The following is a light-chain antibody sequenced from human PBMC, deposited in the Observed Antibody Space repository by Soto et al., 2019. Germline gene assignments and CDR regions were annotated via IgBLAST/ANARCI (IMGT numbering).Light chain of an antibody. Sequence: DIQMTQSPSSLSASVGDRVTITCRASQDISNHLAWFQQKPGKAPKSLISAASSLQSGVPSKFSGSGSGTDFTITNSSLQPEEFATYYCQQYNSYPVSFGGGTKLEIK. J-gene: IGKJ4*01. CDR3: QQYNSYPVS. CDR1: QDISNH. CDR2: AAS. V-gene: IGKV1-16*02.